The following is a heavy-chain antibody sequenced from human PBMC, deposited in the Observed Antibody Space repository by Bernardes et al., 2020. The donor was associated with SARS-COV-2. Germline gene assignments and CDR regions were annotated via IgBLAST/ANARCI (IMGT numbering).Heavy chain of an antibody. Sequence: SGHTLWKPTQTLTLTCPFSGFSLTPSGVGVGWIRQSPGKAPEWLALIYWDDDERYTPSLKSRLTITKDTSKNQVVLTMTNMDPVDTATYYCVHRLSSGWSRSRWFAYWGQGTVVTVSS. CDR3: VHRLSSGWSRSRWFAY. CDR2: IYWDDDE. CDR1: GFSLTPSGVG. J-gene: IGHJ4*02. V-gene: IGHV2-5*02. D-gene: IGHD6-19*01.